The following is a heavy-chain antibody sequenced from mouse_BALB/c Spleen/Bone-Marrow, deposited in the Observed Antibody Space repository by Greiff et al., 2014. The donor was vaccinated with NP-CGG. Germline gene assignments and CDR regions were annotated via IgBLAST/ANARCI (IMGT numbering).Heavy chain of an antibody. CDR1: GFTFTSYW. V-gene: IGHV1S81*02. D-gene: IGHD1-1*01. Sequence: QVQLQQSGAELVKPGASVKLSCTASGFTFTSYWMHWMQQRPGQGLEWIGVINPSNGRTNYNEKFKNKATLTVDKSSSTAYMQLSSLTSEDSAVYSCTGCSPSAYWGQGTLVSVSA. J-gene: IGHJ3*01. CDR2: INPSNGRT. CDR3: TGCSPSAY.